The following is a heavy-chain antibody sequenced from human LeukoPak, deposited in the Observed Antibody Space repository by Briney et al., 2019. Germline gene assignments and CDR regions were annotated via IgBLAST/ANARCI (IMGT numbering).Heavy chain of an antibody. J-gene: IGHJ6*03. V-gene: IGHV1-8*01. CDR2: MNPNSGNT. Sequence: ASVKVSCKASGYTFTSYDINWVRQATGQGLEWMGWMNPNSGNTGYAQKFQGRVTMTRNTSISTAYMELSSLRSEDTAVYYCVRGSITMVRGVIYYYYYMDVWGKGTTVTVSS. CDR3: VRGSITMVRGVIYYYYYMDV. CDR1: GYTFTSYD. D-gene: IGHD3-10*01.